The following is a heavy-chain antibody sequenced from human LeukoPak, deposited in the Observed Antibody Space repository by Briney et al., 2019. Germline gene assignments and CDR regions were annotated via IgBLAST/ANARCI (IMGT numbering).Heavy chain of an antibody. Sequence: GGSLRLSCAASGFTFSSYGMHWVRQAPGKGLEWVAFIRYDGSNKYYADSVKGRFTISRDNSKNTLYLQMNSLRAEDTAVYYRANLPSYYDFWSGYRGPSLDYWGQGTLVTVSS. D-gene: IGHD3-3*01. J-gene: IGHJ4*02. CDR1: GFTFSSYG. CDR3: ANLPSYYDFWSGYRGPSLDY. CDR2: IRYDGSNK. V-gene: IGHV3-30*02.